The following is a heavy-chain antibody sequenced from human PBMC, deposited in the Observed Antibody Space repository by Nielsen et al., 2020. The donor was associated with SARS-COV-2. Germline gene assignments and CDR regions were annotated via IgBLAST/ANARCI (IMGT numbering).Heavy chain of an antibody. CDR3: ARGMGIAAAGTRGPAFDI. CDR1: GFTFSSYA. V-gene: IGHV3-23*01. Sequence: GESLKISCAASGFTFSSYAMSWVRQAPGKGLEWVSAISGSGGSTYYADSVKGRFTISRDNSKNTLYLQMNSLRAEDTAVYYCARGMGIAAAGTRGPAFDIWGQGTMVTVSS. J-gene: IGHJ3*02. CDR2: ISGSGGST. D-gene: IGHD6-13*01.